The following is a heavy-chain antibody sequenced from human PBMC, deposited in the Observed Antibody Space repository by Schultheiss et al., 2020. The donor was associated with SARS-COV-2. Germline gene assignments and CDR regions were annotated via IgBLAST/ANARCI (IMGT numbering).Heavy chain of an antibody. CDR2: IYYSGST. J-gene: IGHJ4*02. Sequence: SETLSLTCTVSGGSISSSSYYWGWIRQPPGKGLEWIGYIYYSGSTSYNPSLKSRVTISVDTSKNQFSLKLSSVTAADTAVYYCASQRYYYDSSGPFDYWGQGTLVTVSS. CDR1: GGSISSSSYY. V-gene: IGHV4-39*07. CDR3: ASQRYYYDSSGPFDY. D-gene: IGHD3-22*01.